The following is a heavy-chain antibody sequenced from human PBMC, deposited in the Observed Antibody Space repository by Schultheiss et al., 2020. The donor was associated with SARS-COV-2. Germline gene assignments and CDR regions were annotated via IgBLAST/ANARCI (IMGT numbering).Heavy chain of an antibody. J-gene: IGHJ6*02. V-gene: IGHV4-61*05. D-gene: IGHD6-19*01. Sequence: SETLSLTCTVSGGSISSSSYYWGWIRQPPGKGLEWIGYIYYSGSTNYNPSLKSRVTISVDTSKNQFSLKLSSVTAADTAVYYCARHLAVASGWDVWGQGTTVTVSS. CDR1: GGSISSSSYY. CDR2: IYYSGST. CDR3: ARHLAVASGWDV.